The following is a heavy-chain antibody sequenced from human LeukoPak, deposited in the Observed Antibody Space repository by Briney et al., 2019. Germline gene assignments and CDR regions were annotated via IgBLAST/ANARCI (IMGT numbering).Heavy chain of an antibody. CDR1: GFTFNSYW. D-gene: IGHD2-15*01. V-gene: IGHV3-7*01. CDR2: IKHDGSAK. CDR3: ATDRGST. Sequence: PGGSLRLSCAASGFTFNSYWMQWVRQAPGKGLEWVANIKHDGSAKYYVDSVRGRFTISRDNAKNSLYLQMNSLRVEDTAVYYCATDRGSTWGKGTTVTVSS. J-gene: IGHJ6*04.